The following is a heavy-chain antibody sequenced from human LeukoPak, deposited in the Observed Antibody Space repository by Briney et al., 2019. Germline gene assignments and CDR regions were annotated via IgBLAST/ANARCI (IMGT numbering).Heavy chain of an antibody. D-gene: IGHD6-6*01. CDR1: GFTFSSYA. V-gene: IGHV3-23*01. CDR2: ISGSGGST. CDR3: GGGSSFPYYYYYMDV. Sequence: GGSLRLPCAASGFTFSSYAMSWVRQAPGKGLEWVSAISGSGGSTYYADSVKGRFTISRDNSKNTLYLQMNSLRAEDTAVYYCGGGSSFPYYYYYMDVWGKGTTVTVSS. J-gene: IGHJ6*03.